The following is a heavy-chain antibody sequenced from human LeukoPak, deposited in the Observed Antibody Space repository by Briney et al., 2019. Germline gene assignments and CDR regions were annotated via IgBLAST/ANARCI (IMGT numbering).Heavy chain of an antibody. CDR1: GGSISSYY. V-gene: IGHV4-59*01. CDR2: IYYSGST. D-gene: IGHD4-11*01. CDR3: ARVTTGWFDP. Sequence: PSETLSLTCTVPGGSISSYYWSWIRQPPGKGLEWIGYIYYSGSTNYNPSLKSRVTISVDTSKNQFSLKLSSVTAAETAVYYCARVTTGWFDPWGQGTLVTVSS. J-gene: IGHJ5*02.